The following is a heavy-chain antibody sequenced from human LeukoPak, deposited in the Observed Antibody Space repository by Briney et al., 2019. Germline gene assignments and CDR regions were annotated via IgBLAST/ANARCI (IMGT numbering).Heavy chain of an antibody. J-gene: IGHJ4*02. V-gene: IGHV3-30*02. CDR2: IRYDGSNK. CDR1: GFTFSSYG. Sequence: PGGSLRLSCAASGFTFSSYGMHWVRQAPGKGLEWVAFIRYDGSNKYYADSVKGRFTISRDNSKNTLYLQMNSLRAEDTAVYYCAKERRTTYSLSDYWGQGTLVTVSS. CDR3: AKERRTTYSLSDY. D-gene: IGHD2-15*01.